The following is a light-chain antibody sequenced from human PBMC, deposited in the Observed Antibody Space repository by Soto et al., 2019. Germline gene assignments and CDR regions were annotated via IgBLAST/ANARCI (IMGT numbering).Light chain of an antibody. J-gene: IGKJ1*01. V-gene: IGKV3-20*01. CDR3: QQYGISPRT. Sequence: EIVLTQSAGTLSLSPGERATLSCRASQSVSSSYLAWYQQKPGQAPRLLIYGASSRATGTPDRFSGSGSGTEFSLTISRLEPVDIAVYYCQQYGISPRTFGQGTKVEIK. CDR1: QSVSSSY. CDR2: GAS.